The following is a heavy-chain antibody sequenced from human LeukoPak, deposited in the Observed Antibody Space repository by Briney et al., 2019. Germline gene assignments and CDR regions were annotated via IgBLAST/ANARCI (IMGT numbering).Heavy chain of an antibody. CDR2: ISWNSGSI. D-gene: IGHD3-22*01. V-gene: IGHV3-9*01. J-gene: IGHJ4*02. CDR1: GFTFDDYA. Sequence: TGGSLRLSCAASGFTFDDYAMHWVRQAPGKGLEWVSGISWNSGSIGYADSVKGRFTISRDNAKNTLYLQMNSLRAEDTAVYYCARDLTNYYDSSGYSSCFDYWGQGTLVTVSS. CDR3: ARDLTNYYDSSGYSSCFDY.